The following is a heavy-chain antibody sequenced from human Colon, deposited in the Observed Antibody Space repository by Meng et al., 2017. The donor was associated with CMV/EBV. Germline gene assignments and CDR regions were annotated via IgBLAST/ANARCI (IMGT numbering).Heavy chain of an antibody. Sequence: GGSLRLSCAASGFTFNTYWMAWVRQDPGKGLECVANIKPDGSQKYYVDSVKGRFTISRDNAKDLLYLQMNTLRAEDTTMYYCVGQRGDSPFAYWGQGTLVTVSS. J-gene: IGHJ4*02. CDR3: VGQRGDSPFAY. D-gene: IGHD5-18*01. V-gene: IGHV3-7*01. CDR2: IKPDGSQK. CDR1: GFTFNTYW.